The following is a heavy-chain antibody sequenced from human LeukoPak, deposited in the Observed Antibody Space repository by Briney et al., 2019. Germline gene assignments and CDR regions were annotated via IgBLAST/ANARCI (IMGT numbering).Heavy chain of an antibody. J-gene: IGHJ4*02. Sequence: SETLTLTCTVSGCSISSCSYYWVWIRQPPGKGLEWFGSIYYSGSTYDNPSLKSRVTISVDTSKHQFSLKLSYVTAADTAVYYCARLGIQLWFVYWGQGTLVTVSS. CDR2: IYYSGST. CDR3: ARLGIQLWFVY. V-gene: IGHV4-39*01. CDR1: GCSISSCSYY. D-gene: IGHD5-18*01.